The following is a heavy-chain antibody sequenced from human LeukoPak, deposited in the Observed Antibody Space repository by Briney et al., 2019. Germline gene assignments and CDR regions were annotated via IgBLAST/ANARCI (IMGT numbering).Heavy chain of an antibody. Sequence: GGSLRLSCAASGFTFSSYSMNWVRQAPGKGLECFSSISSSSSYIYSADSVKARFTISRDNAKNSLNLQMNSLRAEDTAVYYCARTLRYFDWLSGTPGYWGQGTLVTVSS. D-gene: IGHD3-9*01. CDR3: ARTLRYFDWLSGTPGY. J-gene: IGHJ4*02. CDR1: GFTFSSYS. CDR2: ISSSSSYI. V-gene: IGHV3-21*01.